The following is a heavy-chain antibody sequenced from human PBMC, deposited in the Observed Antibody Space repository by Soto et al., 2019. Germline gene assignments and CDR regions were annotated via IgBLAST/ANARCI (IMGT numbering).Heavy chain of an antibody. CDR1: GFTFSSYG. D-gene: IGHD3-10*01. CDR3: ARVPSYGGPYYYYGMDV. J-gene: IGHJ6*02. Sequence: GGSLRLSCAASGFTFSSYGMHWVRQAPGKGLEWVAVIWYDGSNKYYADSVKGRFTISRDNSKNTLYLQMNSLRAEDTAVYYCARVPSYGGPYYYYGMDVWGQGTTVTVSS. CDR2: IWYDGSNK. V-gene: IGHV3-33*01.